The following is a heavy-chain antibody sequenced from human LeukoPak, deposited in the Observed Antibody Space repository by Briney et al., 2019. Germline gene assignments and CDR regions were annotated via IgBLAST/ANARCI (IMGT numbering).Heavy chain of an antibody. Sequence: GGSLRLSCAASGFTFSSHAMSWVRQAPGKGLEWVSTISVSGSTTYYAASVEGRFTISRDNSKNTLYLQVNALRAEDTAIYYCAKGQERTRLAARPSALDFWGQGTLVTVSS. J-gene: IGHJ4*02. CDR1: GFTFSSHA. V-gene: IGHV3-23*01. D-gene: IGHD6-6*01. CDR2: ISVSGSTT. CDR3: AKGQERTRLAARPSALDF.